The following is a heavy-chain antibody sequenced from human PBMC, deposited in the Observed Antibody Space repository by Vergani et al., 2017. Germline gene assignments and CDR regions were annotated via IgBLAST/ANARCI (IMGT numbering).Heavy chain of an antibody. CDR1: GGSISSYY. D-gene: IGHD6-19*01. CDR2: IYYSGST. V-gene: IGHV4-59*01. Sequence: QVQLQESGPGLVKPSETLSLTCTVSGGSISSYYWSWIRQPPGKGLEWIGYIYYSGSTNYNPSLKSRVTISVDTSKNQFSLKLSSVTAADTDVYYCARLEGIAVAGYYYYMDVWGKGTTVTVSS. CDR3: ARLEGIAVAGYYYYMDV. J-gene: IGHJ6*03.